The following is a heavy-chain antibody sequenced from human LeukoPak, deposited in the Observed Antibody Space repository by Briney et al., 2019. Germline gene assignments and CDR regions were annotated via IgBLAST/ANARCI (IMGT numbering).Heavy chain of an antibody. J-gene: IGHJ4*02. CDR3: ARDVLLWFGELSG. Sequence: GGSLRLSCTASGLSLSNYDIHWVRQAPGKGLEWVAFIRYDGNYNYYADIVKGRFTISRDNSKNTLYLQMNSLRAEDTAVYYCARDVLLWFGELSGWGQGTLVTVSS. CDR1: GLSLSNYD. CDR2: IRYDGNYN. D-gene: IGHD3-10*01. V-gene: IGHV3-30*02.